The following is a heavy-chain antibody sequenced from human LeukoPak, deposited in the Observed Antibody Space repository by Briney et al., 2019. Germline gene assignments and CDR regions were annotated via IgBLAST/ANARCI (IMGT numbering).Heavy chain of an antibody. CDR2: ITPNSGGT. D-gene: IGHD3-22*01. CDR3: ARDRTDYYDSNAYYPNWFDP. V-gene: IGHV1-2*02. CDR1: GYTFTGYY. Sequence: ASVKVSCKASGYTFTGYYIHWVRQAPGQGLEWMGWITPNSGGTNYAQKFHGRVTMTRDTSISTVYMELSRLRSDDTAVYYCARDRTDYYDSNAYYPNWFDPWGQGTLVTVSS. J-gene: IGHJ5*02.